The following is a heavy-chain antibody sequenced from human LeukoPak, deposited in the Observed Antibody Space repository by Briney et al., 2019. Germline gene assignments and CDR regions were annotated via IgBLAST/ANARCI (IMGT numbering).Heavy chain of an antibody. V-gene: IGHV3-30*04. CDR1: GFTFSSYA. CDR3: AVLSGDIVVVPAATSGHDAFDI. J-gene: IGHJ3*02. CDR2: ISYDGSNK. Sequence: PGGSLRLSCAASGFTFSSYAMHWVRQAPGKGLEWVAVISYDGSNKYYADSVKGRFTISRDNSKNTLYLQMNSLRAEDTAVYYCAVLSGDIVVVPAATSGHDAFDICGQGTMVTVSS. D-gene: IGHD2-2*01.